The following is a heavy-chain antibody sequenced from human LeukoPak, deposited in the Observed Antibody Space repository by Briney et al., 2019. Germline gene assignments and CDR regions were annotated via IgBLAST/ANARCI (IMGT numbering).Heavy chain of an antibody. J-gene: IGHJ5*02. V-gene: IGHV4-59*08. D-gene: IGHD3-9*01. CDR3: ARASPYYDILTGYSLGWFDP. Sequence: SETLSLTCTVSGGSISSYYWSWIRQFPGKGLEWIGYIYYSGSTNYNPSLKSRVTISVDTSKNQFSLKLSSVTAADTAVYYCARASPYYDILTGYSLGWFDPWGQGTLVTVSS. CDR2: IYYSGST. CDR1: GGSISSYY.